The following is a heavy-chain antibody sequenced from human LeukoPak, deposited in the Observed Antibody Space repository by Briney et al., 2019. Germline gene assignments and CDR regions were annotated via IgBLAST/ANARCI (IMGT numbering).Heavy chain of an antibody. Sequence: SETLSLTCTVSGGSISSYYWSWIRQPPGKGLEWIGSIYYSGRTTYNPSLKSRVIISVDTSKNQFSLKLSSVTAADTAVYYCARAHYYGSGSYNWFDPWGQGALVTVSS. CDR1: GGSISSYY. V-gene: IGHV4-59*08. CDR3: ARAHYYGSGSYNWFDP. J-gene: IGHJ5*02. D-gene: IGHD3-10*01. CDR2: IYYSGRT.